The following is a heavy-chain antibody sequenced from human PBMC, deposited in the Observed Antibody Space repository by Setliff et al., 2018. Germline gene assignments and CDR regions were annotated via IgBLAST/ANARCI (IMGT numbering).Heavy chain of an antibody. CDR3: AKELSMAYGND. CDR2: ITGSGGGT. D-gene: IGHD1-1*01. V-gene: IGHV3-23*01. Sequence: GGSLRLSCTASRFTFSVYVMARVRQAPGKGLEWVSSITGSGGGTYYADSVKGRFIVSRDNSKNTLYLQMNSLRVDDTAIYYCAKELSMAYGNDWGLGTLVTVSS. J-gene: IGHJ4*02. CDR1: RFTFSVYV.